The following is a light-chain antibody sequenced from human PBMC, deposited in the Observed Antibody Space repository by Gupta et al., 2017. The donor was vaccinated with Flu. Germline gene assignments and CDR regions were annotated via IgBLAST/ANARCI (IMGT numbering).Light chain of an antibody. V-gene: IGLV1-40*01. CDR3: QSFDNSLSGWV. CDR2: STT. J-gene: IGLJ3*02. CDR1: SSNIGAHYN. Sequence: QSVLTQPPSVSGAPGQRVTISCTGSSSNIGAHYNIHWYQQLPGAVPKLLIYSTTNRPSGVPDRFSASKSGTSASLAIAGLQAEDEADYYCQSFDNSLSGWVFGGGTKLTVL.